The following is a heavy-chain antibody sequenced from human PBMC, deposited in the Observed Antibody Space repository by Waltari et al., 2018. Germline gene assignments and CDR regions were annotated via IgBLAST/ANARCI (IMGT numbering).Heavy chain of an antibody. V-gene: IGHV3-23*03. CDR2: IYSGGSST. D-gene: IGHD1-7*01. CDR3: ANISPMSRLRSGTTGDY. CDR1: GFTFSSYA. J-gene: IGHJ4*02. Sequence: EVQLLESGGGLVQPGGSLRLSCAASGFTFSSYAMSWVRQAPGKGLEWVSVIYSGGSSTYYADSGKGRLTISRDNSKNTLYLQMNSLRAEDTAVYYCANISPMSRLRSGTTGDYWGQGTLVTVSS.